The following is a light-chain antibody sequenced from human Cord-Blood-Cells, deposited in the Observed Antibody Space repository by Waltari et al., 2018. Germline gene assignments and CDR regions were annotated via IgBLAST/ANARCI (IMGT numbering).Light chain of an antibody. CDR2: DAS. CDR3: QQYDNLPLT. CDR1: QDISNY. V-gene: IGKV1-33*01. J-gene: IGKJ4*01. Sequence: DIQRTQSPSSLSASVGARGTINCQASQDISNYLNWYQQKPGKAPKLLIYDASNLETGVPSRVSGSGSGTDFTFTISSLQPEDIATYYCQQYDNLPLTFGGGTKVEIK.